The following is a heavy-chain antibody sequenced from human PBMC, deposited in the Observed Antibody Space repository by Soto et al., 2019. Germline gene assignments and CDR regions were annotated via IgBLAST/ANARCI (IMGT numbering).Heavy chain of an antibody. V-gene: IGHV3-11*01. CDR2: ISSSGDTI. J-gene: IGHJ4*02. Sequence: GGSLRLSCAASVFIFSDYHMTWIRQAPGKGLELVAYISSSGDTINYADSVKGRFTISRDNGKDSLFLQMSSLRAEDTAVYYCVRDRRISGINRGLDYWGRGTLVTVSS. D-gene: IGHD1-20*01. CDR3: VRDRRISGINRGLDY. CDR1: VFIFSDYH.